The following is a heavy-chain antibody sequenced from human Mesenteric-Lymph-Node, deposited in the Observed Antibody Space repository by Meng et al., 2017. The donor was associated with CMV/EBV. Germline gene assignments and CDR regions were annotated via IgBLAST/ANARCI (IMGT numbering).Heavy chain of an antibody. D-gene: IGHD2-15*01. J-gene: IGHJ4*02. CDR2: INQSGRN. V-gene: IGHV4-34*01. Sequence: VFISGDYWSWRRQPPRKRLEWIGEINQSGRNTYNPCLKSRLTMLADATNKQFSLQLSSVTAADTALYYCARTLNCSGGRCYVRAFALWGQGVLVTVSS. CDR1: VFISGDY. CDR3: ARTLNCSGGRCYVRAFAL.